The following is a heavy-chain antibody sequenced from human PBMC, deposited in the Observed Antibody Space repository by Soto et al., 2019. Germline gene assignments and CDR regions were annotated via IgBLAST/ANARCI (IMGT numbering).Heavy chain of an antibody. CDR3: VRTARQGAVAPHWFDR. CDR1: GASIRSTDYY. Sequence: SETLSLTCTVSGASIRSTDYYWSWFRQAPGKGLEWIGYVYYTGSTYYNPSLMSRLTISVDTSKNQFSLKLTAVTAAVTAVYYCVRTARQGAVAPHWFDRWGQGTQVTVSS. V-gene: IGHV4-30-4*01. CDR2: VYYTGST. J-gene: IGHJ5*02.